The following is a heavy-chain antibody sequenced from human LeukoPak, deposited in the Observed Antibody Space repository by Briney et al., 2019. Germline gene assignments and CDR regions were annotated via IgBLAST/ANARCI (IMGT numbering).Heavy chain of an antibody. CDR2: IYYSGST. J-gene: IGHJ4*02. Sequence: PSETLSLTCTVSGGSISSSSYYWGWIRQPPGKGLEWIGYIYYSGSTNYNPSLKSRVTISVDTSKNQFSLKLSSVTAADTAVYYCARHLWATEASFDYWGQGTLVTVSS. D-gene: IGHD3-3*02. CDR1: GGSISSSSYY. CDR3: ARHLWATEASFDY. V-gene: IGHV4-61*05.